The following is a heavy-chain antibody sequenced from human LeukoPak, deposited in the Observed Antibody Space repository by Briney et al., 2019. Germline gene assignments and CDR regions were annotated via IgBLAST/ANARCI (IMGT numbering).Heavy chain of an antibody. CDR1: GFTFNSYW. V-gene: IGHV3-7*01. Sequence: GVLRLSCAASGFTFNSYWMSWVRQAPGKGLEWVANIKQDVNEKYYVDSVKGRFTISRDNAKNSLYLQMNSLRAEDTAVYYCARDWWYYYDSSGSPDYWGQGTLVTVSS. CDR3: ARDWWYYYDSSGSPDY. J-gene: IGHJ4*02. D-gene: IGHD3-22*01. CDR2: IKQDVNEK.